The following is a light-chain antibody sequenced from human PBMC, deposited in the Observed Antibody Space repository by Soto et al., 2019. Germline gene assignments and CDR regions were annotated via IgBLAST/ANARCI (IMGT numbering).Light chain of an antibody. V-gene: IGLV2-14*03. CDR3: SSYTRSSTRV. CDR2: DVS. CDR1: SSDIGGYNY. Sequence: QSALTQPASGSGSAGQSITISCTGTSSDIGGYNYVSWYQQHPGKAPTLLISDVSSRPSGVSSRFYGSKSVNTASLTISGLQAEDEADYYCSSYTRSSTRVFGGGTKLTVL. J-gene: IGLJ3*02.